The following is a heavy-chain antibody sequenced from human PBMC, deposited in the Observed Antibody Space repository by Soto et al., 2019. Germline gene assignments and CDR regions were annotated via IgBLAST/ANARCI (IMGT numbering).Heavy chain of an antibody. V-gene: IGHV1-69*06. J-gene: IGHJ6*02. D-gene: IGHD3-22*01. CDR1: GGTFNNYA. Sequence: QVQLVQSGAEVKKPGSSVKVSCKASGGTFNNYAISWVRQAPGQGLGWMGGIVPIFGTPKYAQKFQGRVTITADKSTNIAYMELASLRPEDTAVYFCARDHYDSTGHDKYYYYGMEVWGQGTTVTVSS. CDR2: IVPIFGTP. CDR3: ARDHYDSTGHDKYYYYGMEV.